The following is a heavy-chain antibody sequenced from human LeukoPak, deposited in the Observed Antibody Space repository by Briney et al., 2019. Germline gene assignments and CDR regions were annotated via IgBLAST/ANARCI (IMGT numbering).Heavy chain of an antibody. J-gene: IGHJ3*02. CDR2: IYYSGST. Sequence: SETLSLTCTVSGGSISSSSYCWGWIRQPPGKGLEWIGSIYYSGSTYYNPSLKSRVTISVDTSKNQFSLKLSSVTAADTAVYYCARGPIYDSSDYYYGWAFDIWGQGTMVTVSS. V-gene: IGHV4-39*07. CDR1: GGSISSSSYC. CDR3: ARGPIYDSSDYYYGWAFDI. D-gene: IGHD3-22*01.